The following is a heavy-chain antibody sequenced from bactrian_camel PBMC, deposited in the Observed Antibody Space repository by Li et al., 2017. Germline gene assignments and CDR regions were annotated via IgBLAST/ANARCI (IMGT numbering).Heavy chain of an antibody. J-gene: IGHJ4*01. V-gene: IGHV3S53*01. Sequence: HVQLVESGGGSVQAGGSLRLSCVVSGIVYNITTRYVGWFRRAAGKEREAVATIDPDDSTTYVDSVKGRFTISRDNAKNTMYLIMNSLKPEDTAMYYCAAALRENPGSCAWGSPANYYGQGTQVTVS. CDR3: AAALRENPGSCAWGSPANY. CDR1: GIVYNITT. D-gene: IGHD1*01. CDR2: IDPDDST.